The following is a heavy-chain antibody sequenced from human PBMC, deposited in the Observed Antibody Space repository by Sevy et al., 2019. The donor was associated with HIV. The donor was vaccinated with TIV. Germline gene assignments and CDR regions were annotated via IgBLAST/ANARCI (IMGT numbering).Heavy chain of an antibody. J-gene: IGHJ4*02. Sequence: GSLRLSCSASGFPFSSFAMHWVRQAPGKGLEWVALIWYDGSQKYFADSLKGRLTISRDNSKNTLFLQMNSLRAEDTAVYYCARPILGVTTSTYFDSWGQGTLVTVSS. V-gene: IGHV3-33*01. D-gene: IGHD1-26*01. CDR1: GFPFSSFA. CDR3: ARPILGVTTSTYFDS. CDR2: IWYDGSQK.